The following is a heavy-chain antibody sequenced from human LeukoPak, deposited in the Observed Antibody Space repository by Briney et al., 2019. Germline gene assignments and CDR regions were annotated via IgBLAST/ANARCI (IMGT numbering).Heavy chain of an antibody. Sequence: GGSLILSCAASGYTFSSYAMSWVRQAPGRGLEWVSAISGSGGSTYYADSVKGRFTISRDNSKNTLYLQMNSLRAEDTAIYYCAKHSGSNHFDYWGQGTLVTVSS. CDR2: ISGSGGST. J-gene: IGHJ4*02. D-gene: IGHD6-6*01. CDR3: AKHSGSNHFDY. CDR1: GYTFSSYA. V-gene: IGHV3-23*01.